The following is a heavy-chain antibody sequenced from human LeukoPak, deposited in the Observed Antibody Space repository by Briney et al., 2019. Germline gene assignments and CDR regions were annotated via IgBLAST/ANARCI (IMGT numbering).Heavy chain of an antibody. CDR3: TTYCSSTSCYNLDYYYYGMDV. CDR1: GFTFSNAW. D-gene: IGHD2-2*02. CDR2: IKSKTDGGTT. J-gene: IGHJ6*02. Sequence: GGSLRLSCAASGFTFSNAWMSWVRQAPGKGLEWVGRIKSKTDGGTTDYAAPVKGRFTISRDDSKNTLYLQMNSLKTEDTAVYYCTTYCSSTSCYNLDYYYYGMDVWGQGTTVTVSS. V-gene: IGHV3-15*01.